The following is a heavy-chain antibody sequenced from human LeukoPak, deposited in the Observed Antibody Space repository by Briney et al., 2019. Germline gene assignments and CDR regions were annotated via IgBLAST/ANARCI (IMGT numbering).Heavy chain of an antibody. CDR3: AKPFTYFDY. J-gene: IGHJ4*02. V-gene: IGHV3-23*01. Sequence: GGSLRLSCVASGFTFNNYIMSWVRRTPGKGLEWVSGISGDGGSTFYADSVKGRFTISRDNSRNTLYLQMNSLRAEDSAMYYCAKPFTYFDYWGQGTLVTVSS. CDR1: GFTFNNYI. CDR2: ISGDGGST.